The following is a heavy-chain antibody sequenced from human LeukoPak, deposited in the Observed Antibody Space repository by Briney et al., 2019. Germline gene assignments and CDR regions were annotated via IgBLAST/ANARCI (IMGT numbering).Heavy chain of an antibody. J-gene: IGHJ4*02. CDR1: GFTFSSYG. CDR3: ARDRSTTHFDY. V-gene: IGHV3-33*01. Sequence: TGGSLRLSCAASGFTFSSYGMHWVRQAPGKGLEWLAMIWYDGSSTYYADSVKGRFTISRDNSKNTLFLQMDSLRAEDTAVYYCARDRSTTHFDYWGQGTLVTVSS. CDR2: IWYDGSST. D-gene: IGHD5/OR15-5a*01.